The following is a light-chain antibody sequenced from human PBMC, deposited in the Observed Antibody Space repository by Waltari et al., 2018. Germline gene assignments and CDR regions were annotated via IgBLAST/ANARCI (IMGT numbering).Light chain of an antibody. J-gene: IGKJ1*01. CDR3: QHYNKWPPWT. CDR1: QSVNDN. V-gene: IGKV3-15*01. CDR2: GVS. Sequence: EVVMTQSPATLSVSPGESVTLSCRASQSVNDNLAWYQQKVGQAPRLLIYGVSSRATGIPARFSGTGSGTDFTLTITSLQAEDFAVYYCQHYNKWPPWTFGQGIKVEFK.